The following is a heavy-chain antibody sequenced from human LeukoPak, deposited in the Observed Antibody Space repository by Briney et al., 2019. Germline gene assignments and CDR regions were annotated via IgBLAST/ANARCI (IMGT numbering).Heavy chain of an antibody. CDR2: ISYDGSNK. J-gene: IGHJ4*02. Sequence: GGSLRLSCAASGFTFSSYAMHWVRQAPGKGLEWVAVISYDGSNKYYADSVKGRFTISRDNSKNTLYLQMNSLRAEDTAVYYCARDPGTHTDYWGQGTLVIVSS. D-gene: IGHD3-10*01. V-gene: IGHV3-30-3*01. CDR3: ARDPGTHTDY. CDR1: GFTFSSYA.